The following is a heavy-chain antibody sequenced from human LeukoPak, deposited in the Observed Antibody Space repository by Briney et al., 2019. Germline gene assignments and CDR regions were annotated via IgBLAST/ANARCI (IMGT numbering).Heavy chain of an antibody. D-gene: IGHD1-1*01. CDR2: INEDGSRT. CDR3: AKVQLERRELLPNFDY. V-gene: IGHV3-74*01. J-gene: IGHJ4*02. Sequence: GGSLRLSCAGSGFTFSNYWVHWVRQAPGKGLVWVSRINEDGSRTDYADFVKGRFTISRDNAKNTLYLQMNSLRVEDTAVYYCAKVQLERRELLPNFDYWGQGTLVTVSS. CDR1: GFTFSNYW.